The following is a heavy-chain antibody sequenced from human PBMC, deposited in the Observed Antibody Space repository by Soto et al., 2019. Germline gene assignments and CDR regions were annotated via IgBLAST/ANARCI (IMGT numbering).Heavy chain of an antibody. D-gene: IGHD2-15*01. Sequence: GGSLRLSCAASGFTFSSYAMSWVRQAPGKGLEWVSAISGSGGSTYYADSVKGRFTISRDNSKNTLYLQMNSLRAEDTAVYYCAKDYLCSGGSCYLMYFDYWGQGTLVTVSS. J-gene: IGHJ4*02. CDR1: GFTFSSYA. V-gene: IGHV3-23*01. CDR3: AKDYLCSGGSCYLMYFDY. CDR2: ISGSGGST.